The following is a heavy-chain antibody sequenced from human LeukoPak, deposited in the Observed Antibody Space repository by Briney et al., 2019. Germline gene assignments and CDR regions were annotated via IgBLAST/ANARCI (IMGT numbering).Heavy chain of an antibody. Sequence: AASVKVSCKTSGFTFTGYYIHWVRQAPGQGFEWIGWINPDSGGADYAQKFQGRVTMTRDTSISTVYMELNSLTSDDTAVYYCARGAYYGSGSYQDYWGQGTLVTVSS. V-gene: IGHV1-2*02. CDR3: ARGAYYGSGSYQDY. CDR1: GFTFTGYY. D-gene: IGHD3-10*01. J-gene: IGHJ4*02. CDR2: INPDSGGA.